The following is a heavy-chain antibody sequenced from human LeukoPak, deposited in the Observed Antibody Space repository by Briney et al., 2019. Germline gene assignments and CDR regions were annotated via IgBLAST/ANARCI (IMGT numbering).Heavy chain of an antibody. CDR2: ISYDGSNK. CDR3: AKDGLAVASNGGFDY. CDR1: GFTFSSYG. V-gene: IGHV3-30*18. D-gene: IGHD6-19*01. Sequence: PGGSLRLPCAASGFTFSSYGMHWVRQAPGKGLEWVAVISYDGSNKYYADSVKGRFTISRDNSKNTLYLQMNSLRAEDTAVYYCAKDGLAVASNGGFDYWGQGTLVTVSS. J-gene: IGHJ4*02.